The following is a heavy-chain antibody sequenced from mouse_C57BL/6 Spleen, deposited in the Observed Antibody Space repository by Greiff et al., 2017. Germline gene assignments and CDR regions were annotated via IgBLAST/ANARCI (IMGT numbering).Heavy chain of an antibody. D-gene: IGHD3-1*01. V-gene: IGHV1-66*01. CDR2: IYPGSGNT. J-gene: IGHJ3*01. Sequence: VQLQQSGPELVKPGASVKISCKASGYSFTSYYIHWVKQRPGQGLEWIGWIYPGSGNTKYNEKFKGKATLTADTSSSTAYMQLSSLTSEDSAVYYCARGGLDMRTWFAYWGQGTLVTVSA. CDR1: GYSFTSYY. CDR3: ARGGLDMRTWFAY.